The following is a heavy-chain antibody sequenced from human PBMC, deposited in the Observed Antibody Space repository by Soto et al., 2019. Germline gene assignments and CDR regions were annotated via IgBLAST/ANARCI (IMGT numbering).Heavy chain of an antibody. CDR3: ARAGLLRGFVITGLDW. V-gene: IGHV3-30*04. CDR2: ISSDGKNT. J-gene: IGHJ4*02. Sequence: QVQLVESGGGVVQPRRSLRLSCAASGFSFNDYPLCWVRQAPGKGLEWLAFISSDGKNTFHADSVKGRFTISRDNSRNALYLQMNSLKFEDTALYFCARAGLLRGFVITGLDWWGQGTLVTVSS. D-gene: IGHD3-10*01. CDR1: GFSFNDYP.